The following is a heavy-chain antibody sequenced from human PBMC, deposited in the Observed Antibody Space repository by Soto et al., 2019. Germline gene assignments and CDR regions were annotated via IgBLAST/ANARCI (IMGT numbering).Heavy chain of an antibody. CDR3: ARGVEYSSSLGSYYYYGMDV. Sequence: ASVKVSCKASGYTFTSYDINWVRQATGQGLEWMGWMNPNSGNTGYAQKFQGRVTMTRSTSISTAYMELSSLRSEDTAVYYCARGVEYSSSLGSYYYYGMDVWGQGTTVTVSS. CDR1: GYTFTSYD. CDR2: MNPNSGNT. D-gene: IGHD6-6*01. J-gene: IGHJ6*02. V-gene: IGHV1-8*01.